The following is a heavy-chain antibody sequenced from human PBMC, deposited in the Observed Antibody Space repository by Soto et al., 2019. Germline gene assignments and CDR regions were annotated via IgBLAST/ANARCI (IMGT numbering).Heavy chain of an antibody. D-gene: IGHD3-3*01. V-gene: IGHV3-66*01. Sequence: GGSLRLSCAASGFTVSSNYMSWVRQAPGKGLEWVSVIYSGGSTYYADSVKGRFTISRDNSKNTLYLQMNSLRAEDTAVYYCARGADFWSGYNPSWFDPWGQGTLVTVSS. CDR2: IYSGGST. CDR3: ARGADFWSGYNPSWFDP. CDR1: GFTVSSNY. J-gene: IGHJ5*02.